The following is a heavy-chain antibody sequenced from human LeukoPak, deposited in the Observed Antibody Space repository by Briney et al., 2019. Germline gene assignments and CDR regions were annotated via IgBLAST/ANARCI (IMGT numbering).Heavy chain of an antibody. CDR3: AKDHPSNYYGSGSYRIYYYYGMDV. V-gene: IGHV3-23*01. CDR2: ISGSGGTT. J-gene: IGHJ6*02. CDR1: GFTFSNYA. D-gene: IGHD3-10*01. Sequence: GGSLRLSCAASGFTFSNYAMSWVRQAPGKGLEWVSAISGSGGTTYYADSVRGRFSISRDNSDNTLYLQMNSLRAEDTAVYYCAKDHPSNYYGSGSYRIYYYYGMDVWGQGTTVTVSS.